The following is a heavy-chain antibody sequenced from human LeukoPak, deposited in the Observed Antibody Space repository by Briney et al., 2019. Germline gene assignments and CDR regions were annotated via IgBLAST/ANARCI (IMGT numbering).Heavy chain of an antibody. Sequence: SGPTLVNPTQTLTLTCTFSGFSLSTSGVAVGWVRQPPGKALEWLGLIYWDDDKRYSPSLKSALTITKDTSKNQVVLTMTNMDPVDTATYYCAHRRDGYNSLDYWGQGTLVTVSS. D-gene: IGHD5-24*01. CDR1: GFSLSTSGVA. V-gene: IGHV2-5*02. J-gene: IGHJ4*02. CDR3: AHRRDGYNSLDY. CDR2: IYWDDDK.